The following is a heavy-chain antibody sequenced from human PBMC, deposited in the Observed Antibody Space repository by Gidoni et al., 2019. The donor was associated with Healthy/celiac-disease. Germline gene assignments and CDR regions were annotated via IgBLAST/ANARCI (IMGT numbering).Heavy chain of an antibody. CDR2: IRSKAYGGTT. J-gene: IGHJ4*02. CDR3: TRESYDNTPDY. V-gene: IGHV3-49*05. Sequence: EVQLVESGGGLVKPGRSLRLSCTASGFTFGDYAMSWFRQAPGKGLEWVGFIRSKAYGGTTEYAASVKGRFTISRDDSKSIAYLQMNSLKTEDTAVYYCTRESYDNTPDYWGQGTLVTVSS. CDR1: GFTFGDYA. D-gene: IGHD3-22*01.